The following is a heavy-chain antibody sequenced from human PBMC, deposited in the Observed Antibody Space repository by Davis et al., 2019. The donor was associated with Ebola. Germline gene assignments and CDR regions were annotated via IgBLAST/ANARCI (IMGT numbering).Heavy chain of an antibody. CDR2: ISYDGSNK. Sequence: GGSLRLSCAASGFTFSSYGMHWVRQAPGKGLEWVAVISYDGSNKYYADSVKGRFTISRDNAQNSLFLQINSLGDEDTAVYYCARDFNRDYYDTSAYFDYWGQGTLVTVSS. J-gene: IGHJ4*02. CDR1: GFTFSSYG. D-gene: IGHD3-22*01. CDR3: ARDFNRDYYDTSAYFDY. V-gene: IGHV3-30*12.